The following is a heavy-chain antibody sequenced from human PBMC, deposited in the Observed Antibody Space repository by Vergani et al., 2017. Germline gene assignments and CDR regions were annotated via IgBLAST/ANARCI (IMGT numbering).Heavy chain of an antibody. J-gene: IGHJ1*01. D-gene: IGHD3-10*01. Sequence: EVQLLESGGGLVPPGGSRRLSCAGAGFTSDTYTMAYVRQAPGKGVEWVATISSGGGDIFYADSVKGRFTITREDSKNTLFLQMNSLKDEDTAVYYCTTAWGLYYLHGEYIQYWGRGTLVSVSS. V-gene: IGHV3-23*01. CDR3: TTAWGLYYLHGEYIQY. CDR2: ISSGGGDI. CDR1: GFTSDTYT.